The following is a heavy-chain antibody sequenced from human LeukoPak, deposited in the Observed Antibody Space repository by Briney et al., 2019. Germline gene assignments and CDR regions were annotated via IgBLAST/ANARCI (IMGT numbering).Heavy chain of an antibody. J-gene: IGHJ2*01. Sequence: SETRSLTCTVSGGSISSGSYYWSWIRQPAGKGLEWIGRIYTSGSTNYNPSLKSRVTISVDTSKNQFSLKLSSVTAADTAVYYCARGYYDSSGYSPRNWYFDLWGRGTLVTVSS. V-gene: IGHV4-61*02. D-gene: IGHD3-22*01. CDR3: ARGYYDSSGYSPRNWYFDL. CDR1: GGSISSGSYY. CDR2: IYTSGST.